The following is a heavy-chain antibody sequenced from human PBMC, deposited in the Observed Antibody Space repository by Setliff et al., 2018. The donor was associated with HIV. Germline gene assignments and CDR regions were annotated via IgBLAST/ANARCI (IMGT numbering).Heavy chain of an antibody. D-gene: IGHD3-22*01. Sequence: SVKVSCKASGGTFSSYAISWERQAPGQGLEWMGRIIPIFGTANYAQKFQGRVTITADKSTSTAYMELSSLRSDDTAVYYCARDGRAVTSLMVVVSLKNGMDVWGQGTTVTVSS. V-gene: IGHV1-69*06. CDR3: ARDGRAVTSLMVVVSLKNGMDV. J-gene: IGHJ6*02. CDR2: IIPIFGTA. CDR1: GGTFSSYA.